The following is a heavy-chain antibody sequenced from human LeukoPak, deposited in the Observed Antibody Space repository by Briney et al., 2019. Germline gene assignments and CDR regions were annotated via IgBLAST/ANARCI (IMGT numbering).Heavy chain of an antibody. V-gene: IGHV4-59*01. J-gene: IGHJ4*02. CDR2: IYYSGST. Sequence: SETLSLTCTVSGGSISSYYWSWIRQPPGKGLEWIGCIYYSGSTNYNPSLKSRVTISVDTSKNQFSLKLSSVTAADTAVYYCAREPPGSSFDYWGQGTLVTVSS. CDR3: AREPPGSSFDY. CDR1: GGSISSYY. D-gene: IGHD3-10*01.